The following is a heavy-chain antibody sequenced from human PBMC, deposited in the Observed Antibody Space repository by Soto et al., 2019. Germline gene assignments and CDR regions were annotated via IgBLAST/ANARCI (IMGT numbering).Heavy chain of an antibody. Sequence: ASVKVSCKTSGYTFSNYGITWVRQAPGQPLEWLGWISLYSDGTNYAQKFQGRVSMTTDTSTTTAYMELRSLRSDDTAVYSCARVVPSAEACCWPWGQGTLVTV. CDR3: ARVVPSAEACCWP. D-gene: IGHD2-2*01. CDR2: ISLYSDGT. V-gene: IGHV1-18*01. J-gene: IGHJ1*01. CDR1: GYTFSNYG.